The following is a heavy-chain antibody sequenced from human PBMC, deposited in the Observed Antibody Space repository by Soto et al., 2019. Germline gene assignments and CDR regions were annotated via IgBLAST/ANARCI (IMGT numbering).Heavy chain of an antibody. V-gene: IGHV2-70*04. J-gene: IGHJ6*02. CDR1: GFSLSGTGMR. Sequence: SGPTLVNPTQTLTLPCTVSGFSLSGTGMRVTWIRQPAGKALEWLARIDWEDTKLYSTSLKTRLSISKDTSKNQVVLTMTNMDPADTATYYCARAFYGMDVWGPGTTVTVSS. CDR2: IDWEDTK. CDR3: ARAFYGMDV.